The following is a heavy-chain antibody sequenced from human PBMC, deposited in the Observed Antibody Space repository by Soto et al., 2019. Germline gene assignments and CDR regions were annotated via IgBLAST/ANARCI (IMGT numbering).Heavy chain of an antibody. Sequence: QVHLVQFGAEVREPGSSVKVSCTASGGTFNTHTISWVRQAPGLGLEWMGRIIPMLGMSNSPQKFQGRFSITADKSTSTVYMALTMLTSDDTAVYYCATSYGSVGSHFASWGQGTLVTVSS. D-gene: IGHD3-10*01. V-gene: IGHV1-69*02. CDR2: IIPMLGMS. CDR1: GGTFNTHT. J-gene: IGHJ4*02. CDR3: ATSYGSVGSHFAS.